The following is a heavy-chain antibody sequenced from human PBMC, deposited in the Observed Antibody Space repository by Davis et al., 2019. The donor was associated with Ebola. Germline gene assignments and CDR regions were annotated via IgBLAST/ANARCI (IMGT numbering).Heavy chain of an antibody. Sequence: PGGSLRLSCAASGFTFSSYGMHWVRQAPGKGLEWVAFIRYDGSNKYYADSVKGRFTISRDNSKNTLYLQMNSLRAEDTAVYYCAKDPYYYDSSGYDTHFDYWGRGTLVTVSS. J-gene: IGHJ4*02. CDR2: IRYDGSNK. V-gene: IGHV3-30*02. D-gene: IGHD3-22*01. CDR1: GFTFSSYG. CDR3: AKDPYYYDSSGYDTHFDY.